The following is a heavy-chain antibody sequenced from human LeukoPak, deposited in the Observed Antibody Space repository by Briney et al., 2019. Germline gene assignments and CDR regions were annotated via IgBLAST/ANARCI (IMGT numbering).Heavy chain of an antibody. D-gene: IGHD3-3*01. CDR1: GFTFSSYA. J-gene: IGHJ4*02. CDR3: AKDTDFWYFDY. CDR2: ISGSGGGT. V-gene: IGHV3-23*01. Sequence: RGSPRLSCAASGFTFSSYAMSWVRHAPGTGREWVSAISGSGGGTYYADSVKGRFTISRDSSKTTLYQQMNSLRAEDTAVYYGAKDTDFWYFDYWGQGTLVTVSS.